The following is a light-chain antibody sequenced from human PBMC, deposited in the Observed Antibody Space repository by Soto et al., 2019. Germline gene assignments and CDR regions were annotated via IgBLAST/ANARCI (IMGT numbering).Light chain of an antibody. CDR1: QTISSNY. CDR3: QQYTSSLIT. J-gene: IGKJ5*01. Sequence: SPGTLSLSPGERATLSCRASQTISSNYLAWYQQKPGQAPRLLIYGASGRATGIPDRFSGSGSGTDFTLTISRLEPEDFAVYYCQQYTSSLITFGQGTRLEIK. V-gene: IGKV3-20*01. CDR2: GAS.